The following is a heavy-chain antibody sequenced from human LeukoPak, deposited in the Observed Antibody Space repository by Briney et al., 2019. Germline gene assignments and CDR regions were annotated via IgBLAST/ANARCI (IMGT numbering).Heavy chain of an antibody. V-gene: IGHV4-39*01. D-gene: IGHD5-18*01. CDR3: ARHVDTATDYFDY. Sequence: SSETLSVTCTVSGGSISSSSYYWGWIRQPPGKGLEWIGSIYYSGSSYYNPSLKSRVTISVHTSKNQFSLKLSSVTAADTAVYYCARHVDTATDYFDYWGQGTLVTVSS. J-gene: IGHJ4*02. CDR1: GGSISSSSYY. CDR2: IYYSGSS.